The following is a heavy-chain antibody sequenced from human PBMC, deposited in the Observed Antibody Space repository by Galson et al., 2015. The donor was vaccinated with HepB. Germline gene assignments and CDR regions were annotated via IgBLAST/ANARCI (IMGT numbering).Heavy chain of an antibody. CDR1: AFTFNSSA. V-gene: IGHV3-30-3*01. CDR3: ARPRPGLYYFDY. J-gene: IGHJ4*02. D-gene: IGHD6-6*01. CDR2: ISYDGSNK. Sequence: SLRLYSLASAFTFNSSAMHWVGQAPGKGLGWVAVISYDGSNKYYADSVKGRCTISRDNSKNTLYLQMNSLRAEDTAVYYCARPRPGLYYFDYWGQGTLVTVSS.